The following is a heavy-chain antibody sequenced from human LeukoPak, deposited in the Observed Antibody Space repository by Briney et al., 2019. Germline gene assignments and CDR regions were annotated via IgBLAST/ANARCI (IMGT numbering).Heavy chain of an antibody. V-gene: IGHV3-30*02. CDR3: VHGWASYGSGSSEFFDY. CDR1: GFTFSSYG. Sequence: GGSLRLSCAASGFTFSSYGMHWVRQAPGKGLEWVAFIRYDGSNKYSADSVKGRFTISRDNSKNTLYLQMNSLRVEDTAMYYCVHGWASYGSGSSEFFDYWGQGSLVTVSS. D-gene: IGHD3-10*01. CDR2: IRYDGSNK. J-gene: IGHJ4*02.